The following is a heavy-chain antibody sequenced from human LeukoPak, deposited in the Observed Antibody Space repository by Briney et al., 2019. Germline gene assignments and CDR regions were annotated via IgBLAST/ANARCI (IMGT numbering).Heavy chain of an antibody. Sequence: PSETLSLTCTVSGGSISSGGYYWSWIRQPPGKGLEWIGYIYHSGSTYYNPSLKSRVTISVDRSKNQLSLKLSSVTAADTAVYYCARDHGHDYWGQGTLVTVSS. CDR1: GGSISSGGYY. J-gene: IGHJ4*02. CDR2: IYHSGST. D-gene: IGHD3/OR15-3a*01. CDR3: ARDHGHDY. V-gene: IGHV4-30-2*01.